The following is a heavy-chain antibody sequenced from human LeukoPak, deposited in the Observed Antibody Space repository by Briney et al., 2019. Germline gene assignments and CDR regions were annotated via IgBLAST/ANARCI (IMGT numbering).Heavy chain of an antibody. CDR1: GFTFSGSM. D-gene: IGHD6-6*01. V-gene: IGHV3-73*01. Sequence: GGSLKLSCEDSGFTFSGSMMHWVRQASGKGLEWVGRIRSKANNYATAYAAWVKGRFTISRDDSKNTLYLQMNSLRAEDTAVYYCARDQGITARLFEYWGQGTLVTVSS. CDR3: ARDQGITARLFEY. J-gene: IGHJ4*02. CDR2: IRSKANNYAT.